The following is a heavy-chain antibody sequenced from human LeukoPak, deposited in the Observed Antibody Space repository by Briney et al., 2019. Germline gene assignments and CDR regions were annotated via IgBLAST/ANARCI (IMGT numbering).Heavy chain of an antibody. Sequence: PSETLSLTCAVYGGSFSGYYWSRIRQPPGKGLEWIGSIYYSGSTYYNPSLKSRVTISVDTSKNQFSLKLSSVTAADTAVYYCARISPGYSSGWATDWGQGTLVTVSS. J-gene: IGHJ4*02. D-gene: IGHD6-19*01. CDR1: GGSFSGYY. CDR3: ARISPGYSSGWATD. CDR2: IYYSGST. V-gene: IGHV4-34*01.